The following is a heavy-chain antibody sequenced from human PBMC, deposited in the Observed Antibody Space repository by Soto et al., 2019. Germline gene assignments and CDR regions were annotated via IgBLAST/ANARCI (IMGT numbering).Heavy chain of an antibody. V-gene: IGHV3-30-3*01. D-gene: IGHD3-10*01. J-gene: IGHJ6*02. CDR1: GFTFISYA. Sequence: QVQLVESGGGVVQPGRSLRLSCAASGFTFISYAMHWVRQAPGKGLEWVAVISFDGSTEYYADSVKGRFTISRDNSKNTVYLQMNSLRSGDTAVYYCARSRHGSGSYTHFYYGLDVWGQGTTVTASS. CDR3: ARSRHGSGSYTHFYYGLDV. CDR2: ISFDGSTE.